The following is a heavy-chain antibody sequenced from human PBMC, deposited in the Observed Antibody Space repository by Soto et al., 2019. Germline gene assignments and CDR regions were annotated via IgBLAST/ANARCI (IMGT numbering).Heavy chain of an antibody. J-gene: IGHJ6*02. CDR3: ARAFLGTDRGYSYGPYYYGMDV. CDR1: GGTFSSYA. Sequence: QVQLVQSGAEVKKPGSSVKVSCKASGGTFSSYAISWVRQAPGQGLEWMGGIIPIFGTANYAQKFQGRVTITADESTSTAYMELSSLRSEDRAVYYCARAFLGTDRGYSYGPYYYGMDVWGQGTTVTVSS. CDR2: IIPIFGTA. D-gene: IGHD5-18*01. V-gene: IGHV1-69*01.